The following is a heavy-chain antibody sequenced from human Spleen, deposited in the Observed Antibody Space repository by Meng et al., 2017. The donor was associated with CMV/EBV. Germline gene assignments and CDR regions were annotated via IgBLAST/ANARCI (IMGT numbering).Heavy chain of an antibody. Sequence: GESLKISCAASRFKSDDNDMTWVRQAPGKGLEWVSAISGSGGSTYYADSVKGRFTISRENAKNSLYLQMNSLRAGDTAVYYCAGLWIWGPGTLVTVSS. V-gene: IGHV3-23*01. D-gene: IGHD1-1*01. J-gene: IGHJ4*02. CDR3: AGLWI. CDR2: ISGSGGST. CDR1: RFKSDDND.